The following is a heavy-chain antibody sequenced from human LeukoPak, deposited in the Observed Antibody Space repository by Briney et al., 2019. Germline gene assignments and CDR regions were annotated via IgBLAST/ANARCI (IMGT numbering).Heavy chain of an antibody. V-gene: IGHV4-4*07. CDR1: GGSISSYY. Sequence: SETLSLTCTVSGGSISSYYWSWIRQPAGKGLEWIGRIYTSGSTNYNPSLKSRVTMSVDTSKNQFSLKLSSVTAADTAVYYCARDLRMVRGVSPFDYWGQGTLVTVSS. J-gene: IGHJ4*02. CDR2: IYTSGST. D-gene: IGHD3-10*01. CDR3: ARDLRMVRGVSPFDY.